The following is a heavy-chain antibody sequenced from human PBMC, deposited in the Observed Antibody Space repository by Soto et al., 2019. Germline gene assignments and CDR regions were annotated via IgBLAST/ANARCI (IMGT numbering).Heavy chain of an antibody. CDR1: GGSISSGGYS. J-gene: IGHJ6*02. CDR3: ARVSMVRGVIMDYYYGMDV. D-gene: IGHD3-10*01. Sequence: SETLSLTCAVSGGSISSGGYSWSWIRQPPGKGLEWIGYIYYSGSTYYNPSLKSRVTISVDTSKNQFSLKLSSVTAADTAVYYCARVSMVRGVIMDYYYGMDVWGQGTTVTVSS. CDR2: IYYSGST. V-gene: IGHV4-30-2*05.